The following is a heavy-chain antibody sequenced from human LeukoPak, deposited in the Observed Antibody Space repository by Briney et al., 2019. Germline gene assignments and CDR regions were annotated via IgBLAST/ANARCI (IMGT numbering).Heavy chain of an antibody. V-gene: IGHV4-59*01. J-gene: IGHJ6*03. Sequence: PSESLSLTCTVSSGSITNYYWSWIRQPPGKGLEWIGFIYYSGNTNYNPSLKSRVTISVDTSKNQISLKLNSVTAADTAVYYCARAFSGSGSYYSEMLYYYYYMDVWGKGTTVTISS. CDR3: ARAFSGSGSYYSEMLYYYYYMDV. CDR1: SGSITNYY. CDR2: IYYSGNT. D-gene: IGHD3-10*01.